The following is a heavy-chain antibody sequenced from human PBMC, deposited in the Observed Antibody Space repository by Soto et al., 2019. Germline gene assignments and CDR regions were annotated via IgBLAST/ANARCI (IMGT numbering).Heavy chain of an antibody. Sequence: SETLSLTCTVSGGSISSYYWSWIRQPAGKGLEWIGRIYTSGSTNYNPSLKSRVTMSVDTSKNQFSLKLSSVTAADTAVYYCARDLVVVVAAPPKHFYYGMAVWGQGTTATVSS. CDR3: ARDLVVVVAAPPKHFYYGMAV. V-gene: IGHV4-4*07. D-gene: IGHD2-15*01. CDR1: GGSISSYY. J-gene: IGHJ6*02. CDR2: IYTSGST.